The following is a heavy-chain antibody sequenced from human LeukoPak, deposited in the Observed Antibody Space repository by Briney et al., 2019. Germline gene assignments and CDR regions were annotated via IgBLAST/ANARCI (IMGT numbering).Heavy chain of an antibody. CDR1: GFTVSSNY. Sequence: PGGSLRLSCAASGFTVSSNYMSWVRQAPGKGLEWVSVIYSGGSTYHADSVKGRFTISRDNSKNTLYLQMNSLRAEDTAVYYCAKVKYYYDSSGYYSSYYFDYWGQGTLVTVSS. CDR3: AKVKYYYDSSGYYSSYYFDY. CDR2: IYSGGST. D-gene: IGHD3-22*01. J-gene: IGHJ4*02. V-gene: IGHV3-53*01.